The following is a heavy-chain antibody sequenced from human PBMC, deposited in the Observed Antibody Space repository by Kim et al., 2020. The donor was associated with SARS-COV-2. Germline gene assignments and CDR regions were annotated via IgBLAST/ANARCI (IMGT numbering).Heavy chain of an antibody. V-gene: IGHV3-21*01. D-gene: IGHD4-4*01. Sequence: GGSLRLSCAASGFTFSSYSMNWVRQAPGKGLEWVSSISSSSSYIYYADSVKGRFTISRDNAKNSLYLQMNSLRAEDTAVYYCARDKSPTHPPYYGMDVWGQGTTVTVSS. CDR3: ARDKSPTHPPYYGMDV. CDR2: ISSSSSYI. CDR1: GFTFSSYS. J-gene: IGHJ6*02.